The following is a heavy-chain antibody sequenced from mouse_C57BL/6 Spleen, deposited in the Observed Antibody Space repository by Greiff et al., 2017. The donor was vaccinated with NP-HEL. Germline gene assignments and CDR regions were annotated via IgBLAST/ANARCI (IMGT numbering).Heavy chain of an antibody. Sequence: EVKLVESGGGLVKPGGSLKLSCAASGFTFSDYGMHWVRQAPEKGLEWVAYISSCSSTLYYADTVKGRFTISRDNAKNTLFLQMTSLRSEDTAMYYCARLWLRYYAMDYWGQGTSVTVSS. CDR3: ARLWLRYYAMDY. CDR1: GFTFSDYG. CDR2: ISSCSSTL. V-gene: IGHV5-17*01. D-gene: IGHD2-2*01. J-gene: IGHJ4*01.